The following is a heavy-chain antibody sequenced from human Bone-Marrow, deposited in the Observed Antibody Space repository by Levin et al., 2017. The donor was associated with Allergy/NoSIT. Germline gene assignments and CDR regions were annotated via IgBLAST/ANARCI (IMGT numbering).Heavy chain of an antibody. CDR1: GFLVSSKY. D-gene: IGHD3-22*01. Sequence: LSLTCAASGFLVSSKYMSWVRQAPGKGLEWVAVIYPGSSTYYADSVKGRFTISRDNSKNTLYLQMNSLRAEDTAVYYCTRHPDGSSGLRPARDYWGQGTLVTVSS. V-gene: IGHV3-53*01. J-gene: IGHJ4*02. CDR2: IYPGSST. CDR3: TRHPDGSSGLRPARDY.